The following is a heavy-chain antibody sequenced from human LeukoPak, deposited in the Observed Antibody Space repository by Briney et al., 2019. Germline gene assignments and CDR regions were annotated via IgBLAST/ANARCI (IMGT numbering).Heavy chain of an antibody. CDR1: GFTFSSYW. Sequence: GGSLRLSCAASGFTFSSYWMHRVRQAPRKGLVWVSRANNDGSSTTYADSAKGRFTISRDNAKNTLYLQMNSLRVEDTAVYYCARGRYPDTFDIWGQGTMVTVSS. D-gene: IGHD1-26*01. J-gene: IGHJ3*02. CDR3: ARGRYPDTFDI. CDR2: ANNDGSST. V-gene: IGHV3-74*01.